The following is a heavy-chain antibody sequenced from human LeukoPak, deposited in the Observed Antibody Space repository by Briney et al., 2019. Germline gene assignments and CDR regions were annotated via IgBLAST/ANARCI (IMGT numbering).Heavy chain of an antibody. Sequence: ASVKVSCKASGGTFSSYAISWVRQAPGQGLEWMGGIIPIFGTANYAQKFQGRVTITADESTSTAYMELRSLRSDDTAVYYCASSLYCSSTSCPPNIWGQGTMVTVSS. J-gene: IGHJ3*02. CDR1: GGTFSSYA. CDR3: ASSLYCSSTSCPPNI. D-gene: IGHD2-2*01. CDR2: IIPIFGTA. V-gene: IGHV1-69*13.